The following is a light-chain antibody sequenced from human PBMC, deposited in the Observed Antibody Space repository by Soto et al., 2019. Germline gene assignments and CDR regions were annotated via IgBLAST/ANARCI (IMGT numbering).Light chain of an antibody. CDR1: SSDVGGYHF. CDR2: EVS. Sequence: QSALTQPPSASGSPGQSVTISCTGTSSDVGGYHFVSWYQQHPGKAPKLMIYEVSERPSGVPDRFSGYKSGNTASLTVSGLQAEDEADYYCSSYAGSNIVVFGGGTKLTVL. CDR3: SSYAGSNIVV. V-gene: IGLV2-8*01. J-gene: IGLJ2*01.